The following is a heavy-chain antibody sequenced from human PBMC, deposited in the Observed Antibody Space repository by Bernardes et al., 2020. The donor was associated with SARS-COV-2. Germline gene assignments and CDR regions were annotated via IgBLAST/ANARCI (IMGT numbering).Heavy chain of an antibody. V-gene: IGHV3-23*05. CDR1: GFTFSSYA. Sequence: GGSLRLSCAVSGFTFSSYAMSWVRQAPGKGLEYISTITGSDSSAHDAASEKGLFTISSDNAKNTLWLQINSLRAEDTGVYYCAKDEGGHSWYYCGMDIWGQGTTVTVSS. D-gene: IGHD2-21*02. CDR3: AKDEGGHSWYYCGMDI. J-gene: IGHJ6*02. CDR2: ITGSDSSA.